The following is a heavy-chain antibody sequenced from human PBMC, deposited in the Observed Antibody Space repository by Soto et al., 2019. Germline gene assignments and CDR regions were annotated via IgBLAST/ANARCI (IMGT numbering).Heavy chain of an antibody. V-gene: IGHV3-66*01. CDR2: IYSGGAT. J-gene: IGHJ6*02. CDR1: GFDVSTNH. D-gene: IGHD2-2*01. Sequence: EVQLVESGGGLVQPGGSLRLSCAVSGFDVSTNHMTWVRQAPGKGLEWVSIIYSGGATDYAASVKGRLTISRDNSENTLHLQMNSLSGEDTAKYYCVRKYGAVWGQGTTVIVSS. CDR3: VRKYGAV.